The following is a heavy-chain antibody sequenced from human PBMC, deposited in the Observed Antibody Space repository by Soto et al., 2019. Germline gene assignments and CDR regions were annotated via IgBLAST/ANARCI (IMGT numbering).Heavy chain of an antibody. CDR3: AGRGGVGVAGSAAFDM. Sequence: QLHLVQSGAVVKKPGASVTVSCSASGYPVTAYYMHWVRQAPGRGLEWMGGINPATGAAKYTQTFQGRVNMARDTSASTVFMELSGLASEDTAVFFCAGRGGVGVAGSAAFDMWGQGTLVTVSS. CDR1: GYPVTAYY. V-gene: IGHV1-2*02. CDR2: INPATGAA. D-gene: IGHD3-3*01. J-gene: IGHJ3*02.